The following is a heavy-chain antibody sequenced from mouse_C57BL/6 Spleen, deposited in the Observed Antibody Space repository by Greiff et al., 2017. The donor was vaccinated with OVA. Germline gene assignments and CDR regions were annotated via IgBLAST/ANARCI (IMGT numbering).Heavy chain of an antibody. D-gene: IGHD2-3*01. J-gene: IGHJ4*01. CDR3: ARVGLLRNAMDY. CDR2: INPSNGGT. Sequence: QVQLQQSGTELVKPGASVKLSCKASGYTFTSYWMHWVKQRPGQGLEWIGNINPSNGGTNYNEKFKSNATLTVDKSSSTAYMQLSSLTSEDSAVYYCARVGLLRNAMDYWGQGTSVTVSS. V-gene: IGHV1-53*01. CDR1: GYTFTSYW.